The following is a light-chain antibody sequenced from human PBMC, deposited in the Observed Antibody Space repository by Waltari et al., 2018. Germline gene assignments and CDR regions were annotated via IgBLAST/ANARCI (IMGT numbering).Light chain of an antibody. CDR3: QQYDNWPYT. Sequence: EIVLTQSPGTLSLSPGERATLSCRASQSLSSSYLAWYQQKPGQAPRLLINGASTRATGIPARFSGSGSGTEFTLTISSLQSEDFAVYYCQQYDNWPYTFGQGTKLEIK. V-gene: IGKV3D-15*01. CDR1: QSLSSSY. CDR2: GAS. J-gene: IGKJ2*01.